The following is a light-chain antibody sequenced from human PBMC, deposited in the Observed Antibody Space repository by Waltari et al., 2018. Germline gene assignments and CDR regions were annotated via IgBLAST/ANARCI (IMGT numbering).Light chain of an antibody. CDR1: QRISSW. J-gene: IGKJ2*01. CDR2: KAS. V-gene: IGKV1-5*03. Sequence: DIQMTQSPSTLSASVGDRVTITCRASQRISSWLAWYQQKPVQAPILLIYKASSLESGVPSRFSGSGSGTEFTLTINSLQPDDFSTYYCQQYNSYPYTFGQGTKLEIK. CDR3: QQYNSYPYT.